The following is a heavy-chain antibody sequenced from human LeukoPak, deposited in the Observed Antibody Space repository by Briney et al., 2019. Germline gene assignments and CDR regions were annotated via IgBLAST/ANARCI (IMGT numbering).Heavy chain of an antibody. CDR1: GFTFSRYW. Sequence: PGGSLRLSCAASGFTFSRYWMHWVRQAPGKGLVWVSRINSDGSSTSYADSVKGRFTISRDNAKNTLYLQMNSLRAEDTAVYYCARVRDFWSGYYHDYWGQGTLVTVSS. J-gene: IGHJ4*02. V-gene: IGHV3-74*01. D-gene: IGHD3-3*01. CDR2: INSDGSST. CDR3: ARVRDFWSGYYHDY.